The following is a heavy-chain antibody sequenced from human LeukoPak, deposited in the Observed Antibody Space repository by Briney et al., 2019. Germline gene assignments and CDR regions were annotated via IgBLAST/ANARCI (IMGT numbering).Heavy chain of an antibody. CDR2: ISAYNGNT. CDR1: GYTFTSYG. J-gene: IGHJ6*02. Sequence: ASVKVSCKASGYTFTSYGISWVRQAPGQGLEWMGWISAYNGNTNYAQKLQGRVTMTTDTSTSTAYMELRSLRSDDTAVYYCARDRGSFRDYCYGMDVWGQGTTVTVSS. D-gene: IGHD3-10*01. V-gene: IGHV1-18*01. CDR3: ARDRGSFRDYCYGMDV.